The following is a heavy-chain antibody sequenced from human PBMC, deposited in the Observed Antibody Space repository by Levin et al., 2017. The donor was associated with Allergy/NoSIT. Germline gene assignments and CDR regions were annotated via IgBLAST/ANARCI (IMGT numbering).Heavy chain of an antibody. CDR1: GFTFSSYG. CDR3: ARGDYDFWSGYYSRHLDY. V-gene: IGHV3-33*01. CDR2: IWYDGSNK. D-gene: IGHD3-3*01. J-gene: IGHJ4*02. Sequence: GGSLRLSCAASGFTFSSYGMHWVRQAPGKGLEWVAVIWYDGSNKYYADSVKGRFTISRDNSKNTLYLQMNSLRAEDTAVYYCARGDYDFWSGYYSRHLDYWGQGTLVTVSS.